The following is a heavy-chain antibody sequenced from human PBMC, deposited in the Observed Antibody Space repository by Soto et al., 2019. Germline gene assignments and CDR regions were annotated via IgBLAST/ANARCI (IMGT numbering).Heavy chain of an antibody. CDR2: INAGNGNT. CDR3: ARDHAIVGATDAFDI. CDR1: GYTFTRYA. D-gene: IGHD1-26*01. J-gene: IGHJ3*02. Sequence: GASGNGSCKASGYTFTRYAMHWVRQAPGQRLEWMGWINAGNGNTKYSQKFQGRVTITRDTSASTAYMELSSLRSEDTAVYYCARDHAIVGATDAFDIWGQGTMVT. V-gene: IGHV1-3*01.